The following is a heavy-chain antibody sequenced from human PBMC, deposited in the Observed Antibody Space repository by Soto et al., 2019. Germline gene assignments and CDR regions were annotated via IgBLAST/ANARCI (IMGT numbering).Heavy chain of an antibody. D-gene: IGHD5-18*01. J-gene: IGHJ5*02. CDR3: ALCGYSYGSSGKYNWFDP. V-gene: IGHV2-5*02. CDR2: IYWDDDK. Sequence: QITLKESGPTLVKPTQTLTLTCTFSGFSLSTSGVGVGWIRQPPGKALEWLALIYWDDDKRYSPPLKSRLTIPKDTSKNQVVLTMTNMDPVDTATYYCALCGYSYGSSGKYNWFDPWGQGTLVTVSS. CDR1: GFSLSTSGVG.